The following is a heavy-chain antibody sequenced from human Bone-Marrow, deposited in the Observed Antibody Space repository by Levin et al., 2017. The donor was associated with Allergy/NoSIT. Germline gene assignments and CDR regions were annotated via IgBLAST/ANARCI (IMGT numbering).Heavy chain of an antibody. J-gene: IGHJ4*02. D-gene: IGHD6-19*01. CDR1: GFTFSSYA. V-gene: IGHV3-33*01. CDR2: IWFDGTNK. Sequence: GGSLRLSCAASGFTFSSYAMHWVRQAPGKGLEWVAFIWFDGTNKYYADSVKGRFTISRDNSKNTLYLQMNSLRAEDTAVYYCARAGRSSDWNPYYFDYWGQGTLVTVSS. CDR3: ARAGRSSDWNPYYFDY.